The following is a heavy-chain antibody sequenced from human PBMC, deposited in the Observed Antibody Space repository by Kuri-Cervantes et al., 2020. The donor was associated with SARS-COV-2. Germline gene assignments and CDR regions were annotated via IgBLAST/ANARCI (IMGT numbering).Heavy chain of an antibody. V-gene: IGHV3-33*01. Sequence: LSLTCAVSGFTFSSYGMPWVRQAPGQGLEWVAVIWYDGSNKYYADSVKGRFTISRDNSKNTVYLQMNSLRDEDTAVYYYASDLGHVGRLAAVIGPYYYYDYGMDVWGQGTTVTVSS. CDR3: ASDLGHVGRLAAVIGPYYYYDYGMDV. CDR2: IWYDGSNK. D-gene: IGHD5-12*01. J-gene: IGHJ6*02. CDR1: GFTFSSYG.